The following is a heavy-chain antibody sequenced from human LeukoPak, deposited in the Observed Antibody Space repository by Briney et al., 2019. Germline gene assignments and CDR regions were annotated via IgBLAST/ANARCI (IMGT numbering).Heavy chain of an antibody. V-gene: IGHV3-21*01. D-gene: IGHD4-17*01. CDR3: ARHGDGFYHGMDV. Sequence: GGSLRLSCAASDFTFSRYSMNWFRQAPGEGLEWVSSISSGGHNIYYADPVKGRFTISRDNAKNSLYLQMNSLRVEDPAVYYCARHGDGFYHGMDVWGQGTTVTVSS. CDR1: DFTFSRYS. CDR2: ISSGGHNI. J-gene: IGHJ6*01.